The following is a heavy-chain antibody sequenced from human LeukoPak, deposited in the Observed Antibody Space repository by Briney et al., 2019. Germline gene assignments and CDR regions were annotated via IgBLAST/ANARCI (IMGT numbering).Heavy chain of an antibody. Sequence: TSETLSLTCAVYGGSFSGYYWSWIRQPPGKGLEWIGEINHSGSTNYNPSLKSRVTISVDTSKNQFSLKLSSVTAADTAVYYCARAQFDYWGQGTLVTVSS. CDR1: GGSFSGYY. J-gene: IGHJ4*02. CDR3: ARAQFDY. CDR2: INHSGST. V-gene: IGHV4-34*01.